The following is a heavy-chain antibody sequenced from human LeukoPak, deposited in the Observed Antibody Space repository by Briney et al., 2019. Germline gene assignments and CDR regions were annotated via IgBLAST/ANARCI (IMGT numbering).Heavy chain of an antibody. D-gene: IGHD4-17*01. CDR3: AKTLDYGDYYFDY. CDR1: GFTFSSYA. Sequence: PGGSLRLSCAASGFTFSSYAMSWVRQAPGKGLEWVSAISGSGGSTYYADSVKGRFTISRDNSKNTLYLQTNSLRAEDTAVYYCAKTLDYGDYYFDYWGQGTLVTVSS. V-gene: IGHV3-23*01. J-gene: IGHJ4*02. CDR2: ISGSGGST.